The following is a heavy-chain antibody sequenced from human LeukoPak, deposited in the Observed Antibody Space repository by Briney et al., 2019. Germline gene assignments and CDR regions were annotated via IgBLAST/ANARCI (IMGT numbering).Heavy chain of an antibody. D-gene: IGHD4-17*01. CDR1: GFTFSIYW. Sequence: PGGSLRLSCAASGFTFSIYWMNWVRQAPGKGREWVAHIQQDGCEKYYVDSEKGRFTISRDNAKNALFLQMNSLRAEDTAMYYCARDANYGAYDPVIYYMDGWGKPTTVTVPS. CDR3: ARDANYGAYDPVIYYMDG. CDR2: IQQDGCEK. V-gene: IGHV3-7*01. J-gene: IGHJ6*03.